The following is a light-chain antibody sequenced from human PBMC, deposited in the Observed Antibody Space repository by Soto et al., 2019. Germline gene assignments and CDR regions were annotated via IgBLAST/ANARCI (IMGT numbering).Light chain of an antibody. V-gene: IGKV3-15*01. Sequence: EIVMTQSPATLSVSPGERATLSCRVSQSIGSNLAWYQQKPGQAPRLVIYASSIRASDFPARFSGSGSGTEFTLTISGLQSDDFAVYYCQQYNNWPPITFGQGTRLEIK. CDR1: QSIGSN. J-gene: IGKJ5*01. CDR2: ASS. CDR3: QQYNNWPPIT.